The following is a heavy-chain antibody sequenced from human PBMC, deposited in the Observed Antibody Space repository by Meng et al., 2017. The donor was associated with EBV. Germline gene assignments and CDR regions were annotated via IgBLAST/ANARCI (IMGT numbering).Heavy chain of an antibody. Sequence: QLQLQESGPGLVKPSXXXXLTXXVSGGSISSSSYYWGWIRQPPGKGLGWIGSIYYSGSTYYNPSLKSRVTISVDTSKNQFSLKLSSVTAADTAVYYCARRGYSSSRTEFDPWGQGTLVTVSS. CDR2: IYYSGST. D-gene: IGHD6-13*01. J-gene: IGHJ5*02. CDR1: GGSISSSSYY. V-gene: IGHV4-39*07. CDR3: ARRGYSSSRTEFDP.